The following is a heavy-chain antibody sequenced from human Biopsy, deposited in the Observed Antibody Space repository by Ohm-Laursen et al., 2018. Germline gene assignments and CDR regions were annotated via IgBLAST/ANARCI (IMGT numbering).Heavy chain of an antibody. Sequence: GTLSLTCAVYGESFNGYYWSWIRQTPGKGLEWLGEINHSGRTNYNPSLKSRVTISVDTSKNQFSLKVRSVTAADTAVYYCVRGVDYYDPYHYYALDVWGQGTTVTVSS. J-gene: IGHJ6*02. V-gene: IGHV4-34*01. CDR3: VRGVDYYDPYHYYALDV. CDR1: GESFNGYY. D-gene: IGHD3-22*01. CDR2: INHSGRT.